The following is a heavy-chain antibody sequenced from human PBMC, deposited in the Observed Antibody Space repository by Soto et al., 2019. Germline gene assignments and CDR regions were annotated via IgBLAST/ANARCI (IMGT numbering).Heavy chain of an antibody. CDR3: ARILPSSGGDEYWYFDL. CDR2: ISAYNGNT. CDR1: GYTFTSYG. V-gene: IGHV1-18*01. D-gene: IGHD6-6*01. J-gene: IGHJ2*01. Sequence: QVQLVESGAEVKKPGASVKVSCKASGYTFTSYGISWVRQAPGQGLEWMGWISAYNGNTNYAQKLQGRVTMTTDTSTSKAYMELRRLRSDDTAVYYCARILPSSGGDEYWYFDLWGRGTLVTVSS.